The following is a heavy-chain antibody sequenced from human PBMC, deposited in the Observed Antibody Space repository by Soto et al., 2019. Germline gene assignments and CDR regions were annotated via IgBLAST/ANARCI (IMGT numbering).Heavy chain of an antibody. Sequence: PSETLSLTCDVSGVSISSGNWWSWVRQPPGKGLEWIAEVYNDGSTNYNPSLKSRVTISVDTSKNQFSLKLSSLTAADTAVYYCARQRPTDGRWEFANYYGMDVWGQGTPVTVSS. CDR2: VYNDGST. D-gene: IGHD1-26*01. J-gene: IGHJ6*02. CDR3: ARQRPTDGRWEFANYYGMDV. CDR1: GVSISSGNW. V-gene: IGHV4-4*02.